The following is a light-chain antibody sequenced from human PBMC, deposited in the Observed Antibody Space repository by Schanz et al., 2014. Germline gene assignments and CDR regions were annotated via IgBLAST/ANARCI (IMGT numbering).Light chain of an antibody. CDR3: QHYNNWPPYT. CDR2: DAS. CDR1: QSVSSN. Sequence: EIVMTQSPGTLSVSPGERVTLSCRASQSVSSNLAWYQKKPGQAPRLLIYDASTRATGISARFSGSGSGTAFSLTISSLQSEDFAVYYCQHYNNWPPYTFGQGTKVESK. J-gene: IGKJ2*01. V-gene: IGKV3-15*01.